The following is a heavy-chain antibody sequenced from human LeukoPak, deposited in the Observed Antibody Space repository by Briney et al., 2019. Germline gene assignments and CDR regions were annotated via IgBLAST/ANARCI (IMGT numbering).Heavy chain of an antibody. CDR3: ARVSTDYYYGMDV. CDR2: ISWNSGSI. V-gene: IGHV3-9*01. CDR1: GFTFDDYA. Sequence: GGSLILSCAASGFTFDDYAMHWVRPAPGKGLEWVSGISWNSGSIYYADSVKGRFTISRDNSKNTLYLQMNSLRAEDTAVYYCARVSTDYYYGMDVWGQGTTVTVSS. J-gene: IGHJ6*02. D-gene: IGHD2-2*01.